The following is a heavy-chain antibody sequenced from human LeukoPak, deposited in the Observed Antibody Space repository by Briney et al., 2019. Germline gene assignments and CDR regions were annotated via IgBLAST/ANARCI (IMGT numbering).Heavy chain of an antibody. J-gene: IGHJ4*02. D-gene: IGHD1-26*01. CDR2: MYYSGST. V-gene: IGHV4-39*01. CDR1: GGSISSSSYY. Sequence: PSETLSLTCTVSGGSISSSSYYWGWIRQPPGKGLAWIGSMYYSGSTYYNPSLESRVPKSVDTSKNQFPLKLSSLTAADTAVYSCAIILGEWELLPPDCGGQGTLVTVPS. CDR3: AIILGEWELLPPDC.